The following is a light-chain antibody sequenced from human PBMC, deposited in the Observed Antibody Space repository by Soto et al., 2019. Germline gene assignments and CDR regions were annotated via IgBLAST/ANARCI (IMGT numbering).Light chain of an antibody. J-gene: IGKJ1*01. CDR2: GAS. CDR3: QQYNNWPTWT. CDR1: QSVSSN. Sequence: EIVMTQSPATLSVSPGERATLSCRASQSVSSNLAWYQQKPGQAPRLLIYGASTRATGIPARFSGSGPGTEFTLTISSLQSEDFAVYYCQQYNNWPTWTFGQGTKWIS. V-gene: IGKV3-15*01.